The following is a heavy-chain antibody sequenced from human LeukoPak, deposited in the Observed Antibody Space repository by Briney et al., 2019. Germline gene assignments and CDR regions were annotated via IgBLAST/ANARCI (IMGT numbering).Heavy chain of an antibody. CDR2: INHSGST. CDR1: GGSFSGYY. Sequence: SETLSLTCAVYGGSFSGYYWSWIRQPPGKGLEWIGEINHSGSTNYNPSLKSRVTISVDTSKNQFSLNLSSVTAADTAMYYCARTRGAAAQFDYWGQGTLVTVSS. J-gene: IGHJ4*02. CDR3: ARTRGAAAQFDY. D-gene: IGHD2-15*01. V-gene: IGHV4-34*01.